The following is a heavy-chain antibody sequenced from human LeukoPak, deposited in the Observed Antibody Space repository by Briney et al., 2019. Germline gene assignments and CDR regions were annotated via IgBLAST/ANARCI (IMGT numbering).Heavy chain of an antibody. CDR1: GFTFSNFY. V-gene: IGHV3-11*04. CDR3: AREIVGPTLYYFDY. J-gene: IGHJ4*02. Sequence: GGSLRLSCAASGFTFSNFYMTWIRQAPGKGLEWVSYITNSGSAVEYADSVKGRFTISRDNAKNSLYLQMNSLRAEDTAVYHCAREIVGPTLYYFDYWGQGTLVTVSS. D-gene: IGHD1-26*01. CDR2: ITNSGSAV.